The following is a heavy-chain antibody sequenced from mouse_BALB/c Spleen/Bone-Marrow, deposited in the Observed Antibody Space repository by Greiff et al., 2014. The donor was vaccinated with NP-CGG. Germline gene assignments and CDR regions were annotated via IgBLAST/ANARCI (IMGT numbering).Heavy chain of an antibody. CDR3: APYYYGSSYGFYWYFDV. CDR2: INPSNGRT. J-gene: IGHJ1*01. D-gene: IGHD1-1*01. V-gene: IGHV1S81*02. CDR1: GYTFTSNW. Sequence: QVQLQQSGAELVKPGASVKLSCKASGYTFTSNWMHWVKQRPGQGLEWIGEINPSNGRTNYNEKFKSKATLTVDKSSSTAYMQLSSLTSEDSAVYYCAPYYYGSSYGFYWYFDVWGAGTTVTVSS.